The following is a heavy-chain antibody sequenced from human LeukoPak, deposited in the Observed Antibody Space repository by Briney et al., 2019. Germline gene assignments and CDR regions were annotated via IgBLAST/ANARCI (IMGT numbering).Heavy chain of an antibody. CDR3: ARGLYCSSTSCWPGYPTDAFDI. D-gene: IGHD2-2*01. Sequence: GASVKVSCKASGYTFTGYYMHWVRQAPGQGLEWMGWINPNSGGTNYAQKFQGRVTMTRDTSISTAYIELSRLRSDDTAVYYCARGLYCSSTSCWPGYPTDAFDIWGQGTMVTVSS. V-gene: IGHV1-2*02. CDR2: INPNSGGT. J-gene: IGHJ3*02. CDR1: GYTFTGYY.